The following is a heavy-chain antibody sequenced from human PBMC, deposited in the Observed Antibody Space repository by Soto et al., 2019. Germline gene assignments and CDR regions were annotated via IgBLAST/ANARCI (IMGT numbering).Heavy chain of an antibody. Sequence: SETLSLTCTVSGSPISSYYWSWFRQPPGQGLEWVGYIYYTGTTTYNPSLKSRVTVSVDTSKNQFSLKLRSVTAADTAVYYRARLGDYYQAFDYWGQGTLVTVSS. CDR3: ARLGDYYQAFDY. V-gene: IGHV4-59*08. CDR1: GSPISSYY. CDR2: IYYTGTT. J-gene: IGHJ4*01. D-gene: IGHD3-22*01.